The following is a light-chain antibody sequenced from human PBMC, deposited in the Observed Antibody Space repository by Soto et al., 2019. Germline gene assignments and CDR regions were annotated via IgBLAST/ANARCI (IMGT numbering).Light chain of an antibody. Sequence: QSALTQPPSVSEAPRQRVTISCSGSSSNIGNNGVNWYQQLPGKAPKLLIYYDDLLPSGVSDRFSGSKSGTSASLAISGLQSEDEADYYCAAWDDSLNGYVFGIGTKVTVL. J-gene: IGLJ1*01. CDR1: SSNIGNNG. V-gene: IGLV1-36*01. CDR3: AAWDDSLNGYV. CDR2: YDD.